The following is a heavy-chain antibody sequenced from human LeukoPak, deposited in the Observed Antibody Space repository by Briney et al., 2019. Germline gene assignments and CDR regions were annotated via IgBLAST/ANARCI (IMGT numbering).Heavy chain of an antibody. CDR2: ISSSGSTI. D-gene: IGHD3-22*01. V-gene: IGHV3-11*01. CDR3: ARAQYYYDSSGSSKYFDY. CDR1: GFTFSDYY. J-gene: IGHJ4*02. Sequence: GGSLRLSCAASGFTFSDYYMSWTRQAPGKGLEWVSYISSSGSTIYYADSVKGRFTISRDNAKNSLYLQMNSLRAEDTAVYYCARAQYYYDSSGSSKYFDYWGQGTLVTVSS.